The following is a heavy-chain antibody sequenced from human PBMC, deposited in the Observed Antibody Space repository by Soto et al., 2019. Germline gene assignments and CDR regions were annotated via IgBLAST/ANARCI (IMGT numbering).Heavy chain of an antibody. CDR2: IYHSGST. J-gene: IGHJ4*02. V-gene: IGHV4-4*02. Sequence: KPSETLSLTCAVSSGSISSSNWWSWVRQPPGKGLEWIGEIYHSGSTNYNPSLKSRVTISVDKSKNQFSLKLSSVTAADTAVYYCARGITMVRGYYFDYWGQGTLVTVSS. CDR3: ARGITMVRGYYFDY. D-gene: IGHD3-10*01. CDR1: SGSISSSNW.